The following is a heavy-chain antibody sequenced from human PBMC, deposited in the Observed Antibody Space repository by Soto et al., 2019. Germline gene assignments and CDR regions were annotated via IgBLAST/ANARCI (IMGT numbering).Heavy chain of an antibody. CDR3: ARRGVIVKAPYFDY. CDR1: GFSLSTSGVG. Sequence: SGPTLVNPTQTLTLTCTFSGFSLSTSGVGVGWIRQPPGKALEWLALIYWDDDKRYSPSLKSRLTITKDTSKNQVVLTMTNMDPVDTATYYCARRGVIVKAPYFDYWGQGTLVTVSS. D-gene: IGHD3-16*02. J-gene: IGHJ4*02. V-gene: IGHV2-5*02. CDR2: IYWDDDK.